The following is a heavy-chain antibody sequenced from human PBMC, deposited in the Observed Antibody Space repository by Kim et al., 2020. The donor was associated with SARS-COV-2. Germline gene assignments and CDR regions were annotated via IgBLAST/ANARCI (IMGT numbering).Heavy chain of an antibody. CDR3: ARDRGYYGSGSPLHY. V-gene: IGHV3-33*01. CDR2: IWYDGSNK. CDR1: GFTFSSYG. J-gene: IGHJ4*02. Sequence: GGSLRLSCAASGFTFSSYGMHWVRQAPGKGLEWVVVIWYDGSNKYYADSVKGRFTISRDNSKNTLYLQMNSLRAEDTAVYYCARDRGYYGSGSPLHYWGQGTLVTVSS. D-gene: IGHD3-10*01.